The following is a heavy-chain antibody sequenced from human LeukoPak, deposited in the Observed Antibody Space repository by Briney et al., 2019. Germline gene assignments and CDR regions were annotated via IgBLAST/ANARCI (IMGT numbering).Heavy chain of an antibody. V-gene: IGHV4-4*07. Sequence: PSETLSLTCTVSGGSISSYYWSWIRQPAGKGLEWIGRIYTSGSTNYNPSLKSRVTMSVDTSKNQFSLKLSSVTAADTAVYYCARAYYDFWSGYLGDAFDIWGQGTMVTVSS. CDR3: ARAYYDFWSGYLGDAFDI. CDR2: IYTSGST. D-gene: IGHD3-3*01. CDR1: GGSISSYY. J-gene: IGHJ3*02.